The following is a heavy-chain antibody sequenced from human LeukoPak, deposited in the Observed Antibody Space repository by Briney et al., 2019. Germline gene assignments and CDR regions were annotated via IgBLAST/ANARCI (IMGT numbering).Heavy chain of an antibody. D-gene: IGHD5-12*01. CDR1: GGSISSYY. V-gene: IGHV4-59*01. CDR3: AREGYGGYGPGTFDY. CDR2: VYYTGST. Sequence: PSETLCLTCTVSGGSISSYYWSWIRQPPGKGLEWIGNVYYTGSTNYNPSLKSRVTISVDTSKNQFSLKLSSVTAADTAVYYCAREGYGGYGPGTFDYWGQGTLVTVSS. J-gene: IGHJ4*02.